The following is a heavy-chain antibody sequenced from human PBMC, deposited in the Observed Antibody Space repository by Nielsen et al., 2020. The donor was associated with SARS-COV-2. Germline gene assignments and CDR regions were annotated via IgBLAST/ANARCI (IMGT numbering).Heavy chain of an antibody. CDR1: GFTISRYG. CDR2: ISYDGSVK. V-gene: IGHV3-30*18. J-gene: IGHJ4*02. Sequence: GESLKIPCEASGFTISRYGMHWVRQAPGKGLEWVTFISYDGSVKYYADSVKGRFTISTDLSNNTLYLQMHSLGVEETAIYYCTKGAQLGDYWGQGTLVTVSS. D-gene: IGHD6-13*01. CDR3: TKGAQLGDY.